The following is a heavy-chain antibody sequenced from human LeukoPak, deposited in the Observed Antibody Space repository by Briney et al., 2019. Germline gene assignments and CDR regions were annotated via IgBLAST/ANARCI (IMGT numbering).Heavy chain of an antibody. D-gene: IGHD1-26*01. CDR3: ARDYRLGGAWENYFYAMDV. J-gene: IGHJ6*02. CDR1: GCSISSYY. V-gene: IGHV4-59*01. Sequence: SETLSLTCTVSGCSISSYYWSWIRQPPGKGLEWVGYIYYGGSNNYNPSLKSRVTISVDTSKNQFSLKLSSMTAADTAVYYCARDYRLGGAWENYFYAMDVWGQGTTVTVSS. CDR2: IYYGGSN.